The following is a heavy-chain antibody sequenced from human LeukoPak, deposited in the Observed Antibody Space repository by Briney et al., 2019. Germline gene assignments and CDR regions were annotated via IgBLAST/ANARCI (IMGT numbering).Heavy chain of an antibody. CDR2: INQDGGEK. Sequence: QPGGSLRLSYAASGFTFTNYWMSWVRQAPGKGLEWVANINQDGGEKYYVDSVKGRFTISRDNAKNSLYLQMNSLRAEDTAVYHCATGRSCTTCYLPDYWGQGTLVTVSS. D-gene: IGHD2-2*01. V-gene: IGHV3-7*01. CDR1: GFTFTNYW. J-gene: IGHJ4*02. CDR3: ATGRSCTTCYLPDY.